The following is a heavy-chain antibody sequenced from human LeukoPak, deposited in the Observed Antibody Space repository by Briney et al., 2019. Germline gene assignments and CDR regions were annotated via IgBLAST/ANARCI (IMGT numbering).Heavy chain of an antibody. CDR2: IYLSGST. D-gene: IGHD3-22*01. J-gene: IGHJ6*02. Sequence: SETLSLTCTVSGGSISTYYWSWIRQSPGKGLEWIGEIYLSGSTNYNPSLKSRVTISGDKSKNQFSLKLTSVTAADTAVYYCARGGSYYDSSGYSGYGMDVWGQGTTVTVSS. V-gene: IGHV4-59*01. CDR3: ARGGSYYDSSGYSGYGMDV. CDR1: GGSISTYY.